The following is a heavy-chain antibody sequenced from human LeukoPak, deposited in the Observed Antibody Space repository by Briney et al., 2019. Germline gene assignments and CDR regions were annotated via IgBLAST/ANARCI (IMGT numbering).Heavy chain of an antibody. CDR1: GGSISTYY. J-gene: IGHJ6*03. CDR2: IYYSGST. CDR3: ARNTAMGGGFYYYYYMDV. Sequence: SETLSLTCTVSGGSISTYYWSWIRQPPGKGLEWIGYIYYSGSTNYNPSLKSRVTISVDTSKNQFSLKLSSVTAADTAVYYCARNTAMGGGFYYYYYMDVWGKGTTVTVSS. D-gene: IGHD5-18*01. V-gene: IGHV4-59*01.